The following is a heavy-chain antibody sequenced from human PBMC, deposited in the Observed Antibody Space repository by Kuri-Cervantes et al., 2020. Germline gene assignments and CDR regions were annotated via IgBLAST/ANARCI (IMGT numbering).Heavy chain of an antibody. V-gene: IGHV3-11*06. D-gene: IGHD4-17*01. J-gene: IGHJ2*01. CDR2: ISSSSSYI. Sequence: GESLKISCAASGFTFSDYYMSWIRQAPGKGLEWVSSISSSSSYIYYADSVKGRLTISRDNAKNSLYLQMNSLRAEDTAVYYCARGDSTVTTWGYWYFDLWGRGTLVTVSS. CDR3: ARGDSTVTTWGYWYFDL. CDR1: GFTFSDYY.